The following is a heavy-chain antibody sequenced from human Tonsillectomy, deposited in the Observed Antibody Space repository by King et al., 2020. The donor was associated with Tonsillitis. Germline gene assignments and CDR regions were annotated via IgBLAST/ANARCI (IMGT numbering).Heavy chain of an antibody. CDR2: ISAYNGKT. D-gene: IGHD3-22*01. V-gene: IGHV1-18*04. Sequence: VQLVESGAEVKKPGASVKVSCKASGYTFTSYGISWVRQAPGQGLEWMGWISAYNGKTNYAQKVQGRVTMTTDTSTRTAYMELRSPKSDDTAVYYCARGGVNYDSSGYYLPGDYWGQGTLVTVSS. J-gene: IGHJ4*02. CDR1: GYTFTSYG. CDR3: ARGGVNYDSSGYYLPGDY.